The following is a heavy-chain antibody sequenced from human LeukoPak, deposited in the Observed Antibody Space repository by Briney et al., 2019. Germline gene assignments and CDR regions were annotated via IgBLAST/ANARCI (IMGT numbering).Heavy chain of an antibody. J-gene: IGHJ4*02. CDR2: ITTSGTTK. V-gene: IGHV3-21*06. CDR3: ARDREPIAVALLDY. Sequence: GGSLRLSCVASGFTFGASSMDWVRQAPGKGLEWVASITTSGTTKNYADSVKGRFTISRDNARNLLSLQMNSLRAEDTAVYYCARDREPIAVALLDYWGQGTLVTVSS. D-gene: IGHD6-13*01. CDR1: GFTFGASS.